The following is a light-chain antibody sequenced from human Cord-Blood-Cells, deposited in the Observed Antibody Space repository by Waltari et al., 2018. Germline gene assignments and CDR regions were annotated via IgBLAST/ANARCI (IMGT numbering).Light chain of an antibody. CDR1: SSAFGGYNY. Sequence: QPALTQPRSVAGPPGPSVPIPGTGTSSAFGGYNYVSWYQQHPGKAPKLMIYDVSKRPSGVPDRFSGSKSGNTASLTISGLQAEDEADYYCCSYAGSYTLVFGGGTKLTVL. J-gene: IGLJ2*01. CDR2: DVS. CDR3: CSYAGSYTLV. V-gene: IGLV2-11*01.